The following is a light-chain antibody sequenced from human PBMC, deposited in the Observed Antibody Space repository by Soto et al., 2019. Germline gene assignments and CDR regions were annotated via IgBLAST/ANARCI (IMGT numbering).Light chain of an antibody. J-gene: IGKJ1*01. CDR1: QSVSSSY. CDR3: HQYGSSSWT. Sequence: EIVLTQSPGTLSLSPGERATLSCRASQSVSSSYLAWYQQKPGQAPRLLIYGASSRATGTPDRFSGSGSGTDFTLTIRRLEPEDFAVYYCHQYGSSSWTFGQGTKVEIK. V-gene: IGKV3-20*01. CDR2: GAS.